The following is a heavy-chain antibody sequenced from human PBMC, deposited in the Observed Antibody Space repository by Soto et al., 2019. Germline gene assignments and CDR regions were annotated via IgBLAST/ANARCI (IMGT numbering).Heavy chain of an antibody. CDR1: GFTFSSYS. CDR3: CGGVIVGYYYMDV. J-gene: IGHJ6*03. CDR2: ISSSSSYI. Sequence: GGSLRLSCAASGFTFSSYSMNWVRQAPGKGLEWVSSISSSSSYIYYADSVKGRFTISRDNAKNSLYLQMNSLRAEDTAVYYCCGGVIVGYYYMDVWGKGTTVTVSS. D-gene: IGHD3-16*02. V-gene: IGHV3-21*01.